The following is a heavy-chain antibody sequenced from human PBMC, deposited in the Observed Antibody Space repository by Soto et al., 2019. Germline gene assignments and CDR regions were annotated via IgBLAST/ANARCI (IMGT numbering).Heavy chain of an antibody. V-gene: IGHV1-69*01. Sequence: QVQLEQSGAEVKKPGSSVKVSCKPSGGNFGIYAITWVRQAPGQGLRWVGGIIPTVGTTHYAQKFEGRVSITADESTGTVYMELSRLTSDDTAIYYCTRDVGEPFYHYAMDVWGQGNTVTVSS. CDR2: IIPTVGTT. D-gene: IGHD2-15*01. J-gene: IGHJ6*02. CDR1: GGNFGIYA. CDR3: TRDVGEPFYHYAMDV.